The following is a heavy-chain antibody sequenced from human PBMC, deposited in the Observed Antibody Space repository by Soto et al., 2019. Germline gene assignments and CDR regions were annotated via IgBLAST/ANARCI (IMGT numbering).Heavy chain of an antibody. D-gene: IGHD3-10*01. Sequence: GGSLRLSCAASGFTFNIYWMSWVRQAPGKGLEWVANIKEDGSEKYYVDSVKGRFTISRDNAKNSLFLQMNSLRAEDTAVYYCARDGSLLLLFGDNRAYFDYWGQGTLVTVSS. CDR1: GFTFNIYW. CDR3: ARDGSLLLLFGDNRAYFDY. J-gene: IGHJ4*02. CDR2: IKEDGSEK. V-gene: IGHV3-7*01.